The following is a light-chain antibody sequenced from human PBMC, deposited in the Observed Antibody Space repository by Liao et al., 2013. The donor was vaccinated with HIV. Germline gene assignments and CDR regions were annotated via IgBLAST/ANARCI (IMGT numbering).Light chain of an antibody. CDR2: NDR. V-gene: IGLV3-21*01. Sequence: SYELTQPPSVSVAPGKTARITCGGNNIGSKSVHWYQQKPGQAPLLVIHNDRDRPSGIPERFSGANSGNTATLTITRVEAGDEADYYCQVWDSTSAQVVFGGGTKVTVL. CDR3: QVWDSTSAQVV. J-gene: IGLJ2*01. CDR1: NIGSKS.